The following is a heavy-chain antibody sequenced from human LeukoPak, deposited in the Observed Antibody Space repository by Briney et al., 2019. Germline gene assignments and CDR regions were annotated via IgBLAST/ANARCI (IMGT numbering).Heavy chain of an antibody. CDR2: ISAYNGDT. D-gene: IGHD6-19*01. J-gene: IGHJ4*02. CDR3: ARDTPVAVGGYFDF. CDR1: DYTLASYG. Sequence: ASVKVSCKTSDYTLASYGISWVRQAPGQGLEWMGWISAYNGDTIYAQRFQGRVTMTTDTTTSTAFMELRSLGSDDTAVYYCARDTPVAVGGYFDFWGQGTQVTVSS. V-gene: IGHV1-18*04.